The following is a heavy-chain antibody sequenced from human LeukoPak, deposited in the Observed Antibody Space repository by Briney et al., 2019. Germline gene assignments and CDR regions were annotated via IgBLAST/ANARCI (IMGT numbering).Heavy chain of an antibody. D-gene: IGHD6-19*01. V-gene: IGHV3-30*02. CDR2: IRYDGSNK. CDR1: GFTLSSYG. J-gene: IGHJ4*02. Sequence: GGSLRLSCAASGFTLSSYGMHWVRQAPGKGLEWVAFIRYDGSNKYYADSVKGRFTISRDNSKNTLYLQMNSLRAEDTAVYYCAKDSGANIAVAGTDFDYWGQGTLVTVSS. CDR3: AKDSGANIAVAGTDFDY.